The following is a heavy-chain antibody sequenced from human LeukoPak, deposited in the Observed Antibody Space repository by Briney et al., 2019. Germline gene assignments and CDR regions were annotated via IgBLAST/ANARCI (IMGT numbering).Heavy chain of an antibody. CDR2: INHSGST. J-gene: IGHJ4*02. D-gene: IGHD3-22*01. Sequence: PSETLSLTCAVYGGSFSGYYWSWIRQPPGKGLEWIGEINHSGSTNYNPSLKSRVTISVDTSKNQFSLKLSSVTAADTAVYYCASLIKGLFDYWGQGTLVTVSS. V-gene: IGHV4-34*01. CDR3: ASLIKGLFDY. CDR1: GGSFSGYY.